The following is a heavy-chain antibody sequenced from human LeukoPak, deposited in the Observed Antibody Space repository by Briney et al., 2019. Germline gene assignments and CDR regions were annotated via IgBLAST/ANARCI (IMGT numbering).Heavy chain of an antibody. CDR3: ARDCSSTSCYN. Sequence: ASVKVSCKASGYTFTSYAMNWVRQAPGQGLEWMGWINPNSGGTDYAQKFQGRVTMTRDTSISTAYMELSSLRSDDTAIYFCARDCSSTSCYNWGQGTLVTVSS. CDR2: INPNSGGT. CDR1: GYTFTSYA. D-gene: IGHD2-2*02. J-gene: IGHJ4*02. V-gene: IGHV1-2*02.